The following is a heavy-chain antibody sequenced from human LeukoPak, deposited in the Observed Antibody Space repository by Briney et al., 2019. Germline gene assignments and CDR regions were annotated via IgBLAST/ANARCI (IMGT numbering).Heavy chain of an antibody. CDR3: AKDPHAYSSRFTNYYFDQ. D-gene: IGHD2-8*01. Sequence: PGGSLRLSCTASGFIFSNYGIHWVRQAPGKGLEWVALIRYDGDYKFYADTVKGRFTISRDNFKNTLYLQMNSLRTEDSAVYYCAKDPHAYSSRFTNYYFDQWGQGTLVAVSS. J-gene: IGHJ4*02. CDR1: GFIFSNYG. V-gene: IGHV3-30*02. CDR2: IRYDGDYK.